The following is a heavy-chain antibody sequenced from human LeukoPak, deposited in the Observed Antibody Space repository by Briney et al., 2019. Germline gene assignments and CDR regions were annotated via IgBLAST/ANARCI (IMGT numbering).Heavy chain of an antibody. J-gene: IGHJ6*03. CDR3: ARGDSNPSYYYYYMDV. CDR2: ISGSGGST. CDR1: GFTFSSYS. V-gene: IGHV3-23*01. D-gene: IGHD4-11*01. Sequence: GGSLRLSCAASGFTFSSYSMNWVRQAPGKGLEWVSTISGSGGSTYYADSVKGRFTISRDNSKNTLYLQMNSLRAEDTAVYYCARGDSNPSYYYYYMDVWGKGTTVTVSS.